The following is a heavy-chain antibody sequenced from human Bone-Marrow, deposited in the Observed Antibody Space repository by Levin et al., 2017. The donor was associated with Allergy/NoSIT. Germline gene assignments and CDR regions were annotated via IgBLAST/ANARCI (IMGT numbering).Heavy chain of an antibody. Sequence: ASVKVSCKVSGYTLTELSMHWVRQAPGKGLEWMGGFDPEDGETIYAQKFQGRVTMTEDTSTDTAYMELSSLRSEDTAVYYCATSITMIVVVMLGGPFDYWGQGTLVTVSS. CDR2: FDPEDGET. V-gene: IGHV1-24*01. CDR3: ATSITMIVVVMLGGPFDY. D-gene: IGHD3-22*01. CDR1: GYTLTELS. J-gene: IGHJ4*02.